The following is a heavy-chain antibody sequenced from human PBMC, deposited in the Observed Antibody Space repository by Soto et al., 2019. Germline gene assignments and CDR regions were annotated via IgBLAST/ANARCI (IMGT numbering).Heavy chain of an antibody. J-gene: IGHJ6*02. Sequence: QVQLVQSGAEVKKPGASVKVSCKASGYSFTTYGISWVRQAPGQGLEWMGWISDYNGNTNCEKKFQGRVTMTTDTSTRTAYMELKSLRSDDTAVYYCAREGYYSGSESYSPPRYYGMDVWGQGTTVTVS. V-gene: IGHV1-18*01. CDR2: ISDYNGNT. CDR3: AREGYYSGSESYSPPRYYGMDV. D-gene: IGHD3-10*01. CDR1: GYSFTTYG.